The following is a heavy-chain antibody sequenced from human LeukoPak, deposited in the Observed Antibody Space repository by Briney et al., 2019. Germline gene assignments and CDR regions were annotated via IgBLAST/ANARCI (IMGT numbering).Heavy chain of an antibody. Sequence: ASVRVSCKTSGYTFTDYYLHWLRQAPGQGLEWMGWVNPKSGATNYAQRFQGRVTMTWQTSISTGNMELSSLRSDDTAVYYCARTRFWYYDSFVRPYYFDYWGQGTLVTVSS. CDR2: VNPKSGAT. CDR1: GYTFTDYY. CDR3: ARTRFWYYDSFVRPYYFDY. J-gene: IGHJ4*02. D-gene: IGHD3-22*01. V-gene: IGHV1-2*02.